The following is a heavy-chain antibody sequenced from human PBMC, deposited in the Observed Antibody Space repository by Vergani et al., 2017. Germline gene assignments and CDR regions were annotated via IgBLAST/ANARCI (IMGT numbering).Heavy chain of an antibody. D-gene: IGHD6-19*01. V-gene: IGHV4-34*01. CDR1: GGSFSGYY. J-gene: IGHJ4*02. CDR3: ARGYSSGWYCY. Sequence: QVQLQQWGAGLLKPSETLSLTCAVYGGSFSGYYWSWIRQPPGKGLEWSGEINHSGSTNYNPSLKSRVTISVDTSKNQFSLKLSSVTAADTAVYYCARGYSSGWYCYWGQGTLVTVSS. CDR2: INHSGST.